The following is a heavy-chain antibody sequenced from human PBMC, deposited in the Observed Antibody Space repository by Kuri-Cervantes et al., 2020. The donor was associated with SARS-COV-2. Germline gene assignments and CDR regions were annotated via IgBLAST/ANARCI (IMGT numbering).Heavy chain of an antibody. Sequence: SETLPLTCAVYGGSFSGYYWSWIRQPPGKGLEWIGEINHSGSTNYNPSLKSRVTISVDTAKNQISLTLRSVTAADTAVYFCAQDAGGGYNWFNPWGPGTLVTVSS. CDR2: INHSGST. CDR1: GGSFSGYY. J-gene: IGHJ5*02. V-gene: IGHV4-34*01. D-gene: IGHD2-8*01. CDR3: AQDAGGGYNWFNP.